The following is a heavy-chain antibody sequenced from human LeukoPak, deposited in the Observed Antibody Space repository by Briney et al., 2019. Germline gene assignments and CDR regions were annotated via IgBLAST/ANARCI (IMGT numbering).Heavy chain of an antibody. CDR3: ARDAYSSGWPDY. Sequence: ASVKVSCKASGGTFSSYAISWVRQAPGQGLEWMGRIIPILGIANYAQKFQGRVTITADKSTSTAYKELSSLRSEDTAVYYCARDAYSSGWPDYWGQGTLVTVSS. V-gene: IGHV1-69*04. CDR1: GGTFSSYA. D-gene: IGHD6-19*01. J-gene: IGHJ4*02. CDR2: IIPILGIA.